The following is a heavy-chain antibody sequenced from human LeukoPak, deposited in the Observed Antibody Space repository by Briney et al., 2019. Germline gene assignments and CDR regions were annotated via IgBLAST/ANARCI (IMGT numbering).Heavy chain of an antibody. CDR1: GFTFSSYS. J-gene: IGHJ6*02. D-gene: IGHD6-13*01. CDR3: ARVLAAAGPISYYYAMDV. Sequence: GGSLRLSCAASGFTFSSYSMNWVRQAPGKGLEWVSSISSSITYIYYADSVKGRFTISRDNAKNSLYLQMNSLRAGGTAVYYCARVLAAAGPISYYYAMDVWGQGTTVTVSS. V-gene: IGHV3-21*01. CDR2: ISSSITYI.